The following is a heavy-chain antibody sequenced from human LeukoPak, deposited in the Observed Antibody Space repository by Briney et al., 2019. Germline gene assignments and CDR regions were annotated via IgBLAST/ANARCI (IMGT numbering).Heavy chain of an antibody. D-gene: IGHD4-17*01. Sequence: SETLSLTCTVSGGSISSYYWSWIRQPAGKGLEWIGNIYISGNTNYNPSLKSRVTLSVDTSKNQFSLKLSYVTAADTAVYYCARVSLLAGSPVDYWGQGTLVTVSS. CDR2: IYISGNT. CDR1: GGSISSYY. CDR3: ARVSLLAGSPVDY. J-gene: IGHJ4*02. V-gene: IGHV4-4*07.